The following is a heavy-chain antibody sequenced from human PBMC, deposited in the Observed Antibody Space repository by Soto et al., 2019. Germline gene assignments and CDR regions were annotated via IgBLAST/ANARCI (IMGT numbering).Heavy chain of an antibody. CDR1: GFTFSTYA. D-gene: IGHD5-18*01. CDR3: ARENSVQAWLHHFDH. CDR2: ISDDGASI. Sequence: GGSLRLSCAVSGFTFSTYAVNWVRQAPGRGLEWVSYISDDGASIYYADSLKGRFTISRDNAKNSLSLQMNNLRAEDTAVYYCARENSVQAWLHHFDHWGLGTLVTVSS. V-gene: IGHV3-48*03. J-gene: IGHJ4*02.